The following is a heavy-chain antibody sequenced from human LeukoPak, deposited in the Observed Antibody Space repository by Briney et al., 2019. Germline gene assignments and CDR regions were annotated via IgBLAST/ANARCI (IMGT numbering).Heavy chain of an antibody. CDR2: ISSSSSYI. V-gene: IGHV3-21*01. Sequence: GGSLRLSCAASGFTFSSYNMNWVRQAPGKGLEWVSSISSSSSYIYYADSVKGRFTISRDNAKNSLYLQMNSLRAEDTAVYYCASDYYDILTGYADFDYWGQGTLVTVSS. J-gene: IGHJ4*02. CDR1: GFTFSSYN. D-gene: IGHD3-9*01. CDR3: ASDYYDILTGYADFDY.